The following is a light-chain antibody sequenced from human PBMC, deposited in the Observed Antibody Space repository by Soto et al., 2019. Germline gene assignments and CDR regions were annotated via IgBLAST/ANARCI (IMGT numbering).Light chain of an antibody. J-gene: IGLJ1*01. CDR3: SSYAGSSTLYD. Sequence: QSALTQPPSASGSLGQSVTISCTGTASDVGVYNYVSWYQQHPGKGPKLMIYEVTKRPSGVPDRFSGSKSGNTASLTVSGLQAEDEADYYCSSYAGSSTLYDFGTGTKVTVL. CDR1: ASDVGVYNY. CDR2: EVT. V-gene: IGLV2-8*01.